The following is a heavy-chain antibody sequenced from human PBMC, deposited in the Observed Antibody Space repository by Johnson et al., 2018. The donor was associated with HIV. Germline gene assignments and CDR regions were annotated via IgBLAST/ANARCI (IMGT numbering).Heavy chain of an antibody. CDR1: GFPFGGYW. V-gene: IGHV3-7*01. D-gene: IGHD3-10*01. Sequence: EVQLVESGGGVVRPGGSLRLSCAASGFPFGGYWMAWVRQAQGKGLEWVASMNQGSEKYYVDSVKGRFTISRYSPQNSLFLQMNSLRVDDTAVYYCAREGVGTLDFTSSVRRVKSAFDIWGQGTMVSVSS. CDR2: MNQGSEK. CDR3: AREGVGTLDFTSSVRRVKSAFDI. J-gene: IGHJ3*02.